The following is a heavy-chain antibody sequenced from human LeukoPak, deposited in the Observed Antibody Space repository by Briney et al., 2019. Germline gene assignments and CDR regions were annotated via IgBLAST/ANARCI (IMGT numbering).Heavy chain of an antibody. D-gene: IGHD3-22*01. V-gene: IGHV1-24*01. Sequence: GASVKVSCKVSGYTLTELSMHWVRQAPGKGLEWMGGFDPEDGETIYAQKFQGRVTMTEDTSTDTAYMELSSLRAEDTAVYYCAKPTFQAYYDSSGSTPAGGVLDYWGQGTLVTVSS. CDR3: AKPTFQAYYDSSGSTPAGGVLDY. CDR1: GYTLTELS. CDR2: FDPEDGET. J-gene: IGHJ4*02.